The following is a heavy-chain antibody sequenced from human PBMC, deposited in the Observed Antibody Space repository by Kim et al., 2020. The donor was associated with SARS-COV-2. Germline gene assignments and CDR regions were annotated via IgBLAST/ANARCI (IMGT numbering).Heavy chain of an antibody. Sequence: ASVKVSCKASGYTFTSYAMNWVRQAPGQGLEWMGWINTNTGNPTYAQGFTGRFVFSLDTSVSTAYLQISSLKAEDTAVYYCARGPVLLWFGELLRMDVWGQGTTVTVSS. CDR2: INTNTGNP. V-gene: IGHV7-4-1*02. J-gene: IGHJ6*02. CDR3: ARGPVLLWFGELLRMDV. D-gene: IGHD3-10*01. CDR1: GYTFTSYA.